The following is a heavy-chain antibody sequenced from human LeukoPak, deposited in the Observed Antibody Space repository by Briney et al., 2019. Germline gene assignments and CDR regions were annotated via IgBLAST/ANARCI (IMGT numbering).Heavy chain of an antibody. D-gene: IGHD5-24*01. CDR2: INSDGSTT. CDR3: APRWLQLG. CDR1: GFSFSSYW. V-gene: IGHV3-74*01. Sequence: HSGGSLRLSCAASGFSFSSYWMHWVRQAPGKGLAWVSRINSDGSTTSYTDSVKGRFTISRDNAKNTLYLQMNSLRAEDTAVYYCAPRWLQLGWGQGTLVTVSS. J-gene: IGHJ4*02.